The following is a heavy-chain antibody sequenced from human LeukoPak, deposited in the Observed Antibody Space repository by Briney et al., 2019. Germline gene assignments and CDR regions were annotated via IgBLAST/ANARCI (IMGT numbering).Heavy chain of an antibody. CDR3: ARDRGVGAFDY. J-gene: IGHJ4*02. V-gene: IGHV3-66*02. Sequence: GGSLRLSCAASGFTFSSNYMSWVRQAPGKGLEWVSVIYSGGSTYYADSVKGRLTISRDHSKKTLYLQMNSLRAEDTAVYYCARDRGVGAFDYWGQGTLVTVSS. CDR2: IYSGGST. CDR1: GFTFSSNY. D-gene: IGHD1-26*01.